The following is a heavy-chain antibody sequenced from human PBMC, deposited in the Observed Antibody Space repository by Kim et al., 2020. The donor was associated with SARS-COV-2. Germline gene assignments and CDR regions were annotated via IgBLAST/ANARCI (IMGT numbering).Heavy chain of an antibody. V-gene: IGHV3-30-3*01. Sequence: GGSLRLSCAASGFTFSSYAMHWVRQAPGKGLEWVAVISYDGSNKYYADSVKGRFTISRDNSKNTLYLQMNSLRAEDTAVYYCARDRLLGYSGFCYWGQGTLVTVSS. D-gene: IGHD5-12*01. CDR1: GFTFSSYA. CDR3: ARDRLLGYSGFCY. J-gene: IGHJ4*02. CDR2: ISYDGSNK.